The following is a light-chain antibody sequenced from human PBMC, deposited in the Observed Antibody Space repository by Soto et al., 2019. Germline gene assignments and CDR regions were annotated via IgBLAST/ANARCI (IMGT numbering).Light chain of an antibody. CDR1: SSDIGGYKY. CDR3: SSYAGINNLI. Sequence: QSVLTQPPSASGSPGQSVTISCTGTSSDIGGYKYVSWYQHHPGKAPKLLIYEVTKRPSGVPDRFSGSKSGSTASLTVSGLRAEDEGDYYCSSYAGINNLIFGGGTKVTVL. V-gene: IGLV2-8*01. CDR2: EVT. J-gene: IGLJ2*01.